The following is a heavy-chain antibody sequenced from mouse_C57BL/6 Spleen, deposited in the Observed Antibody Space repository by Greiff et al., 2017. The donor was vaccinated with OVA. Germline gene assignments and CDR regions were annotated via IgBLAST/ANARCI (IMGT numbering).Heavy chain of an antibody. CDR1: GYTFTSYW. CDR2: IYPSDSET. CDR3: ARAPNWDVGEDY. V-gene: IGHV1-61*01. Sequence: VQLQQPGAELVRPGSSVKLSCKASGYTFTSYWMDWVKQRPGQGLEWIGNIYPSDSETHYNQKFKDKATLTVDKSSSTAYMQLSSLTSEDSAVYYCARAPNWDVGEDYWGQGTTLTVSS. J-gene: IGHJ2*01. D-gene: IGHD4-1*02.